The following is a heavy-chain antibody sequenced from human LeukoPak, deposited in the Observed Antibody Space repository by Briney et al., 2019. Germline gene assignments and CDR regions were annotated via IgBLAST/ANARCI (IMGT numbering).Heavy chain of an antibody. Sequence: RASVKVSCKASGYTFTGYYMHWVRQAPGQGLEWMGWINPNSGGTNYAQKFQGRVTMTRDTSISTAYMELSRLRSDDTAVYYCARDAYLPGLAAAGRIGYWGQGTLVTVSS. CDR3: ARDAYLPGLAAAGRIGY. CDR2: INPNSGGT. CDR1: GYTFTGYY. V-gene: IGHV1-2*02. D-gene: IGHD6-13*01. J-gene: IGHJ4*02.